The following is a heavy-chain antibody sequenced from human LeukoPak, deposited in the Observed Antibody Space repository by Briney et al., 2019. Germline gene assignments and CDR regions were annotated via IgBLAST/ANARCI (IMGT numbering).Heavy chain of an antibody. D-gene: IGHD3-22*01. CDR1: GGSFSGYY. V-gene: IGHV4-34*01. CDR2: INHSGST. J-gene: IGHJ3*02. CDR3: ASTHDHYYDSSGFDAFDI. Sequence: PSETLSLTCAIYGGSFSGYYWSWIRQPPGKGLEWIGEINHSGSTNYNPSLKSRVTISVDTSKNQFSLKLSSVTAADTAVYYCASTHDHYYDSSGFDAFDIWGQGTMVTVSS.